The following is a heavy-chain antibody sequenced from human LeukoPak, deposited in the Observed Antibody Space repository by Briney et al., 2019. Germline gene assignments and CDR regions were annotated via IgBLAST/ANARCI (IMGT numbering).Heavy chain of an antibody. V-gene: IGHV4-59*05. CDR1: GGSISSYY. D-gene: IGHD3-10*01. J-gene: IGHJ4*02. CDR3: ARHEYYGSGSQHIFDY. CDR2: IYYSGRT. Sequence: PSETLSLTCTVSGGSISSYYWSWIRQPPGKGLEWIGSIYYSGRTYYNPSLKSRVTISVDTSKNQFSLKLSSVTAADTTVYYCARHEYYGSGSQHIFDYWGQGTLVTVSS.